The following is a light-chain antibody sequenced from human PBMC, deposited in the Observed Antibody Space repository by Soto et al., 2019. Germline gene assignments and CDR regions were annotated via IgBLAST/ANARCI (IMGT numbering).Light chain of an antibody. V-gene: IGKV3-15*01. Sequence: EVVMTQSPATLSVSPGEGATLSCRASQSVSNHLAWYQQRPGQAPRILIYGASTRATGIPARFSGSGSGTEFTLTISSLQSEDFALYYCQHYFSWPRTFGPGTKVEIK. J-gene: IGKJ1*01. CDR2: GAS. CDR3: QHYFSWPRT. CDR1: QSVSNH.